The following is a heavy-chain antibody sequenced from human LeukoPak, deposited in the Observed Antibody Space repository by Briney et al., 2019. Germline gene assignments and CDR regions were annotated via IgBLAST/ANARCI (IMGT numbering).Heavy chain of an antibody. CDR1: GFTFSSYE. Sequence: GGSLRLSCAASGFTFSSYEMNWVRQAPGKGLEWVSGIVGSRDNTDYADSVKGRFTISRDNSKNMLYLQMNSLKTEDTAVYYCTSQVLRYFDWLYENSNWFDPWGQGTLVTVSS. CDR2: IVGSRDNT. V-gene: IGHV3-23*01. D-gene: IGHD3-9*01. CDR3: TSQVLRYFDWLYENSNWFDP. J-gene: IGHJ5*02.